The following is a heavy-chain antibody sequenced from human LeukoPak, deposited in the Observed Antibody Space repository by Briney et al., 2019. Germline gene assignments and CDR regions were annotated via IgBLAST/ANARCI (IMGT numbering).Heavy chain of an antibody. V-gene: IGHV4-34*01. D-gene: IGHD3-22*01. J-gene: IGHJ5*02. CDR2: INHSGST. Sequence: PSGTLSLTCAVYGGSFSGYYWSWIRQPPGKGLEWIGEINHSGSTNYNPSLKSRVTISVDTSKNQFSLKLSSVTAADTAVYYCARELNYYDSSGFGRFDPWGQGTLVTVSS. CDR3: ARELNYYDSSGFGRFDP. CDR1: GGSFSGYY.